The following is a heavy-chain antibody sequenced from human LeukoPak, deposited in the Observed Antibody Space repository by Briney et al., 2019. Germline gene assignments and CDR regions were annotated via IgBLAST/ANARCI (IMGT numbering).Heavy chain of an antibody. CDR2: ISFDGSNT. Sequence: GRSLRLSCAASGFTFSTYAMHWVRQAPGKGLEWVAVISFDGSNTYYADSVKGRFTISRDNSKNTLYLQMDSLRAEDTAVYYCARDYLRGYYYMDVWGEGTTVTVSS. CDR3: ARDYLRGYYYMDV. V-gene: IGHV3-30*04. D-gene: IGHD2/OR15-2a*01. CDR1: GFTFSTYA. J-gene: IGHJ6*03.